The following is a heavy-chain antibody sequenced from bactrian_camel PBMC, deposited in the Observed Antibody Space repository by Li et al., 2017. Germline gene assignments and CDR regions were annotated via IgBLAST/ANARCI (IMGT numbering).Heavy chain of an antibody. CDR2: IFTGGSIG. CDR1: GPTYERGC. V-gene: IGHV3S6*01. Sequence: HVQLVESGGGSVQAGGSLSLTCTASGPTYERGCMAWFRQAPGKEREGIASIFTGGSIGNYADSVKGRFTISKDNAKNTLYLQMNSLKPEDTAMYYCGSEWLLGGNWNGCDDFGTLGQGTQVTVS. D-gene: IGHD2*01. J-gene: IGHJ6*01. CDR3: GSEWLLGGNWNGCDDFGT.